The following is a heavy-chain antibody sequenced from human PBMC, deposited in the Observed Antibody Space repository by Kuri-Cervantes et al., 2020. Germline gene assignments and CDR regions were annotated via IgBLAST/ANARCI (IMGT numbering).Heavy chain of an antibody. CDR1: GGSISSSSYY. J-gene: IGHJ4*02. CDR3: ARKLIVGSRDFDY. Sequence: GSLRLSCTVSGGSISSSSYYWGWIRQPPGKGLEWIGSIYYSGSTYYNPSLKSRVTISVDTSKNQFSLKLSSVTAADTAVYYCARKLIVGSRDFDYWGQGTRVTVSS. V-gene: IGHV4-39*01. CDR2: IYYSGST. D-gene: IGHD1-26*01.